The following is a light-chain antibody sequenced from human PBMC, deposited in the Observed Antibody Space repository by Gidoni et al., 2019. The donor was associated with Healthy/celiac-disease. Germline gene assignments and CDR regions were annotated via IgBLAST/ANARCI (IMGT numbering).Light chain of an antibody. J-gene: IGLJ2*01. Sequence: SYELTQPPSVSVSPGQTARITCSGDALPKQYAYWYQQKPGQAPVLVIYKDSARPSGIPERFSGSSSGTTATLTISGVQAEDEADYYCQSADSSGTIEVFGGGTKLTVL. CDR2: KDS. CDR3: QSADSSGTIEV. CDR1: ALPKQY. V-gene: IGLV3-25*03.